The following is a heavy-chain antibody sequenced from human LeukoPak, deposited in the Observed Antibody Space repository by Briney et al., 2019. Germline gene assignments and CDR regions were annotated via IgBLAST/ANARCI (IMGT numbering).Heavy chain of an antibody. CDR1: GFTFSSYS. D-gene: IGHD6-13*01. J-gene: IGHJ4*02. CDR2: ISSSSYI. Sequence: PGGSLRLSCAASGFTFSSYSMNWVRQAPGKGLEWVSSISSSSYIYYADSVKGRFTISRDNAKNSLYLQMNSLRAEDTAVYYCARVGYSSRLNYFDYWGQGTLVTVSS. CDR3: ARVGYSSRLNYFDY. V-gene: IGHV3-21*01.